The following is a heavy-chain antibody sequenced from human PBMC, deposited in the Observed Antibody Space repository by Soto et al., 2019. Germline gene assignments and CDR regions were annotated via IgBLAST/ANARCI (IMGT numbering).Heavy chain of an antibody. J-gene: IGHJ6*02. CDR1: GYSFTRYG. D-gene: IGHD3-16*01. CDR2: INAYNDNT. V-gene: IGHV1-18*01. CDR3: AMVDVYVTPSPQDV. Sequence: VKVSCKAYGYSFTRYGIGWARQAPGQGLEWMGWINAYNDNTNYAQNLQGRLTLTTDASTTTAYMELRSLRSNDTAIYYCAMVDVYVTPSPQDVWGQGTTVTVSS.